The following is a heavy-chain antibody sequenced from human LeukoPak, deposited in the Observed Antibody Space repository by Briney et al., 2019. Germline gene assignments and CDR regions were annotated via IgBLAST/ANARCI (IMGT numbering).Heavy chain of an antibody. V-gene: IGHV1-69*13. CDR1: GGTFSGYG. Sequence: GASVKVSCTSSGGTFSGYGISWVRQAPGQGLEWMGGVIPMFTTTNYAQTLQGRITITADESTNTAYMELSSLRYEDTAVYYCARGLLRFLEWRNFDCWGQGTLVTVSS. J-gene: IGHJ4*02. CDR2: VIPMFTTT. CDR3: ARGLLRFLEWRNFDC. D-gene: IGHD3-3*01.